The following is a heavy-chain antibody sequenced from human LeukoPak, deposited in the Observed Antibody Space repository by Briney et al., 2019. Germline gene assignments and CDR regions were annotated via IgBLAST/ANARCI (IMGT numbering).Heavy chain of an antibody. Sequence: GGSLRLSCAASGFTFSSYNMNWVRQAPGKGLDWVSFISSSSTYIYNADSVKGRFTISRDNAKNSLYLQMNSLRVEDTAGYYCARVLLWFGEALDYGMDVWGQGTTVTVSS. D-gene: IGHD3-10*01. V-gene: IGHV3-21*01. CDR2: ISSSSTYI. CDR1: GFTFSSYN. J-gene: IGHJ6*02. CDR3: ARVLLWFGEALDYGMDV.